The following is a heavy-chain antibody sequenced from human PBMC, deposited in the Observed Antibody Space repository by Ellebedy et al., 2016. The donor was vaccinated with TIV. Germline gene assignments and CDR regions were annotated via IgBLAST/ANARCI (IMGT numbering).Heavy chain of an antibody. J-gene: IGHJ6*03. CDR3: AREIIGSRLLSYYYYYYYMDV. CDR1: GFTFSSYS. Sequence: GGSLRLXXAASGFTFSSYSMNWVRQAPGKGLEWVSSISSSSSYIYYADSVKGRFTISRDNAKNSLYLQMNSLRAEDTAVYYCAREIIGSRLLSYYYYYYYMDVWGKGTTVTVSS. D-gene: IGHD2-15*01. V-gene: IGHV3-21*01. CDR2: ISSSSSYI.